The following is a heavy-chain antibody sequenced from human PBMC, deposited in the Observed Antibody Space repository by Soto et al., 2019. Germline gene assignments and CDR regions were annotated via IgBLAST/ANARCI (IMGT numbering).Heavy chain of an antibody. Sequence: ASVKVSCKASGYTFSSYSSYLVRQAPQQGLEWMGWIHAGNGNTEYSQSFDGRVTISRDTSATTAYMELNSLRSDDTAVYYWARGVSLLDYWGQGTLVTVSS. CDR3: ARGVSLLDY. D-gene: IGHD2-8*01. V-gene: IGHV1-3*01. J-gene: IGHJ4*02. CDR1: GYTFSSYS. CDR2: IHAGNGNT.